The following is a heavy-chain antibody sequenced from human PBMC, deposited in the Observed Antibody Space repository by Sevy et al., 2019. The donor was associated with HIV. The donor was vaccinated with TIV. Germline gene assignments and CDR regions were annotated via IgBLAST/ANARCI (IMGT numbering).Heavy chain of an antibody. J-gene: IGHJ4*02. CDR3: VRDGWNY. CDR2: MTSSGSYI. V-gene: IGHV3-21*01. CDR1: GFTFSTST. D-gene: IGHD2-15*01. Sequence: GSLRLSCAASGFTFSTSTMNWVRQAPGKGLEWVSLMTSSGSYILYADSVKGRFTISRDNAKNSVVLQMNSLRVEDTAVYYCVRDGWNYWGQGTLVTVSS.